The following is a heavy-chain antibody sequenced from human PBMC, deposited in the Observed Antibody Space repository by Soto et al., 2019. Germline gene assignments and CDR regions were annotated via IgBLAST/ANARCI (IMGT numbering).Heavy chain of an antibody. CDR3: ARHVRHIDY. CDR1: GGSISSYY. CDR2: IYYSGST. D-gene: IGHD2-8*01. Sequence: PSETLSLTCTVSGGSISSYYWSWIRQPPGKGLEWIGYIYYSGSTNYNPSLKSRVTISVDTSKNQFSLKLSSVTAADTAVYYCARHVRHIDYWGQGTLVTVSS. J-gene: IGHJ4*02. V-gene: IGHV4-59*08.